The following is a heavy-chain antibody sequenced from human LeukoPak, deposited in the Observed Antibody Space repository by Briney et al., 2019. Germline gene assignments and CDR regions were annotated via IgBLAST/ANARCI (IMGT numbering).Heavy chain of an antibody. CDR1: GFTFSSYW. V-gene: IGHV3-74*01. J-gene: IGHJ4*02. Sequence: PGGSLRLSCAASGFTFSSYWMHWVRHAPGKGLVWVSRINIDGSSTSYADSVKGRFPILRDNAKNTVYLQMNSLRAEDTAVYYCARLQYYYDSSGYYPPYYFDYWGQGTLVTVSS. CDR2: INIDGSST. D-gene: IGHD3-22*01. CDR3: ARLQYYYDSSGYYPPYYFDY.